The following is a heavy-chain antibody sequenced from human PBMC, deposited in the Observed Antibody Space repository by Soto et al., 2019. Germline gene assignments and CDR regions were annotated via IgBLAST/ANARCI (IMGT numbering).Heavy chain of an antibody. D-gene: IGHD1-26*01. CDR1: GFTFSSYA. CDR3: ARDKGEWELPFY. CDR2: ISYDGSNK. V-gene: IGHV3-30-3*01. J-gene: IGHJ4*02. Sequence: GGSLRLSCAASGFTFSSYAMHWVRQAPGKGLEWVAVISYDGSNKYYADSVKGRFTISRDNSKNTLYLQMNSLRAEDTAVYYCARDKGEWELPFYWGQGTLVTVSS.